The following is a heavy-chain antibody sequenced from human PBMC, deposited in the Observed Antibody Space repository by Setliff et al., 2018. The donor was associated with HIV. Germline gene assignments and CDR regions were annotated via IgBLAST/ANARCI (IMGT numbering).Heavy chain of an antibody. Sequence: GGSLRLSCAASGFTFRSYWLSWVRQAPGKGLEWVASIKEDGSEKYYVDSVKGRFTISRDNAKNSLFPQVNSLRAEDTAVYYCARVVATSDYWGQGTLVTVSS. CDR2: IKEDGSEK. D-gene: IGHD5-12*01. CDR3: ARVVATSDY. J-gene: IGHJ4*02. CDR1: GFTFRSYW. V-gene: IGHV3-7*01.